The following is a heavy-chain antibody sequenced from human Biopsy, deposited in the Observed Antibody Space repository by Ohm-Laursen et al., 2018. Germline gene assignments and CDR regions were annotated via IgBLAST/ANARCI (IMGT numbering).Heavy chain of an antibody. D-gene: IGHD3-16*01. J-gene: IGHJ4*02. CDR2: IIPMLDVA. CDR1: GHTFRGYN. Sequence: SVKVSCKASGHTFRGYNFDWVRQAPGQGLEWMGKIIPMLDVANYAQKFQGRVTITADKLTSTAYMELASLRSEDTAVYYCAIYGGTEPEGDWGQGTLVTVSS. CDR3: AIYGGTEPEGD. V-gene: IGHV1-69*02.